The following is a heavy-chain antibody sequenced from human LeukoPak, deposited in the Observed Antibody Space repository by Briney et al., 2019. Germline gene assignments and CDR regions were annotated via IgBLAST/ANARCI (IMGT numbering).Heavy chain of an antibody. Sequence: GESLKISCQGSGYRLNSYWIGWVRQVPGKGLEWMGIIYPGDSDTRYSPSFQGQVTISADKSISTAYLQWISLKASDTAVYYCARHPGSSSGALDILGQGTMVTVSS. V-gene: IGHV5-51*01. D-gene: IGHD3-22*01. J-gene: IGHJ3*02. CDR1: GYRLNSYW. CDR3: ARHPGSSSGALDI. CDR2: IYPGDSDT.